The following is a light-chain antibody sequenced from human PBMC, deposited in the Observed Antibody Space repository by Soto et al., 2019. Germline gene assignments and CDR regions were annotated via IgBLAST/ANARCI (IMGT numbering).Light chain of an antibody. CDR2: DAS. Sequence: EIGMTQSPATLSVYPGERATLSCRAGQSVSTYLAWYRQTPGQAPRLLIYDASNRATGIPARFSGSGSGTDFTLTIDGLEPEDFVVYYCQQYGYSPITFGQGTRLEI. CDR3: QQYGYSPIT. V-gene: IGKV3-20*01. CDR1: QSVSTY. J-gene: IGKJ5*01.